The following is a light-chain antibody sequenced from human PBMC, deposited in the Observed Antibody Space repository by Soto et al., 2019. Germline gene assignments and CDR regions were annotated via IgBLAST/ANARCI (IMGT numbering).Light chain of an antibody. Sequence: ELVMTQSPVTLSVSPGERATLSCRASQSVNSNLAWYQQKPGQAPRLLIYAASTGATGIPARFSGSGSGSDFTLTISSLQSEDFAVYYCQQYNSWPLTFGPGTKVDIK. CDR3: QQYNSWPLT. CDR1: QSVNSN. CDR2: AAS. J-gene: IGKJ3*01. V-gene: IGKV3-15*01.